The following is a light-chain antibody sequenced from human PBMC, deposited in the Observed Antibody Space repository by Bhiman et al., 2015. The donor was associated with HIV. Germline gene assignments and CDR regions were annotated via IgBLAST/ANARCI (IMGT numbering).Light chain of an antibody. CDR1: SSQIGSNS. V-gene: IGLV1-44*01. CDR2: RNN. CDR3: SAWDDSLHAWV. Sequence: QSVLTQPPSASGTPGQKVTISCSGSSSQIGSNSVYWYQQLPGTTPKLLIYRNNQRPSGVPDRFSGSKSGTSASLAISGLQAEDEGDYYCSAWDDSLHAWVFGGGTKLTVL. J-gene: IGLJ3*02.